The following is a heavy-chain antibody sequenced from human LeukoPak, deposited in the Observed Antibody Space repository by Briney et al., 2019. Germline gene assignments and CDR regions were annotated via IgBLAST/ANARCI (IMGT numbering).Heavy chain of an antibody. CDR1: GASITSSSYC. Sequence: SETLSLTCTVSGASITSSSYCWGWIRQPPGKGLEWIGSIYHSGSTYYNPSLKSRVTISVDTSKNQFSLKLSSVTAADTAVYYCARATGSYYDSSGYHDYWGQGTLVTVSS. V-gene: IGHV4-39*07. D-gene: IGHD3-22*01. CDR3: ARATGSYYDSSGYHDY. J-gene: IGHJ4*02. CDR2: IYHSGST.